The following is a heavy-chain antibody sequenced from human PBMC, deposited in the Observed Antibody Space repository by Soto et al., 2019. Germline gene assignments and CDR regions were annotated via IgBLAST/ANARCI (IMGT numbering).Heavy chain of an antibody. D-gene: IGHD3-10*01. Sequence: PWGSLRLSCAASVFTFSDYYMTWIRQAPGKGLEWVSYISSVGSSIYYADSVKGRFTISRDNAKNSLYLQMNSLRAEDTAMYYCASLAIGTIIRGAPDFWGQGTLVTVSS. CDR3: ASLAIGTIIRGAPDF. CDR1: VFTFSDYY. V-gene: IGHV3-11*01. CDR2: ISSVGSSI. J-gene: IGHJ4*02.